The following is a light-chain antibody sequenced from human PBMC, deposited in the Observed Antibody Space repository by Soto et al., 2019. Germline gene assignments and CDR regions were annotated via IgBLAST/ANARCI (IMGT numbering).Light chain of an antibody. Sequence: QSALAQPASVSGSPGQSITISCTGTSSDVGGYNYVSWYQQHPGKAPKLMIYEVSNRPSGVSNRFSGSKSGNTASLTISGLQAEDEADYYCSSYTSSSTQVFGTGTKVHRP. J-gene: IGLJ1*01. CDR3: SSYTSSSTQV. CDR2: EVS. V-gene: IGLV2-14*01. CDR1: SSDVGGYNY.